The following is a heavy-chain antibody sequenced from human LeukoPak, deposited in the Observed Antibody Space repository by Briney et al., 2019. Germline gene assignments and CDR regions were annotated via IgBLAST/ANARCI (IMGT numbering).Heavy chain of an antibody. D-gene: IGHD3/OR15-3a*01. CDR1: GGSFSGYY. CDR3: ARGGLAIHFDY. J-gene: IGHJ4*02. V-gene: IGHV4-34*01. CDR2: INHSGST. Sequence: SETLSLTCAVYGGSFSGYYWSWIRQPPGKGLEWIGEINHSGSTNYNPSLKSRVTISVDTSKNQFSLKLSSVTAADTAVYYCARGGLAIHFDYWGQGTLVTVSS.